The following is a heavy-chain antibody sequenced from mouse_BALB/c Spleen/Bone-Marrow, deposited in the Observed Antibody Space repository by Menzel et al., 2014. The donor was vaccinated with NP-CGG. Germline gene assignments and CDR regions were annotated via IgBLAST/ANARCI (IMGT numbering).Heavy chain of an antibody. CDR1: GYVFSTYW. CDR3: ARGGISVDY. V-gene: IGHV1-80*01. Sequence: QVQLQQSGAELMRPGSSVKISCKSSGYVFSTYWINWVKQRPGQGLEWIGQIYPGDGDTDFNGKFKDKATLTADESSNTAYMQLSSLTSKDSAVYFCARGGISVDYWGQGTTLTVSS. CDR2: IYPGDGDT. J-gene: IGHJ2*01.